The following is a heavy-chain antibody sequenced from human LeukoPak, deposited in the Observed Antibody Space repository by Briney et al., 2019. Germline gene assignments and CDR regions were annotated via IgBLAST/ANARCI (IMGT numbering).Heavy chain of an antibody. V-gene: IGHV4-59*11. CDR3: ARLAVAGDYDHFYFYMDV. Sequence: PSETLSLTCSVSGGSISSHYWTWMRQPPGKGLEWIGYISYSGITNYNPSLKSRVSISVDTSMNQLSLKVNSVTTADTAVYYCARLAVAGDYDHFYFYMDVRGKGTTVTVSS. J-gene: IGHJ6*03. CDR1: GGSISSHY. D-gene: IGHD6-19*01. CDR2: ISYSGIT.